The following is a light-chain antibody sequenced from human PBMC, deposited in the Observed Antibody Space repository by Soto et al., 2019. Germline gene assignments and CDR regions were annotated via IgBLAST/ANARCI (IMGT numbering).Light chain of an antibody. CDR3: QQYHNTPIT. V-gene: IGKV3-15*01. J-gene: IGKJ5*01. Sequence: EIVMTQSPATLSLSPGERATLSCRASQSVNSNLAWYQQKAGQAPRLLIYGTSTRATGIPARFSGSGSGTDFTLTISRLEPEDFAVYYCQQYHNTPITFGQGTRLEIK. CDR1: QSVNSN. CDR2: GTS.